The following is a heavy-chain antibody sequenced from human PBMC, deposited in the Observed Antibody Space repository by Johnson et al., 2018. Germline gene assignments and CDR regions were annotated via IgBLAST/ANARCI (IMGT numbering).Heavy chain of an antibody. CDR3: AGRSSSRVDT. D-gene: IGHD6-13*01. CDR1: GFTFSSYW. Sequence: VQLVESGGGLVQPGGSLRLSCAASGFTFSSYWMSWVRPAPGKGLEWVSIIYSGGSTNYADSVKGRFTISRDNSKNTGYLQMNSLTAEDTAVYYCAGRSSSRVDTWGQGTLVTVSS. J-gene: IGHJ5*02. V-gene: IGHV3-66*04. CDR2: IYSGGST.